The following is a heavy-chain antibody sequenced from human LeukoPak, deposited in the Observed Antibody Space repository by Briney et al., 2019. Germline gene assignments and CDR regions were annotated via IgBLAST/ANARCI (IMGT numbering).Heavy chain of an antibody. CDR3: ARSSASYHFGMDV. CDR1: GYSFTSHW. D-gene: IGHD3-10*01. V-gene: IGHV5-51*01. Sequence: GESLKISCQGSGYSFTSHWIGWVRQLPAKGLEWMGIIDPGDSDTRYSPSFQGQVTISADKSISTAYLQWSSLKASDTAMYYCARSSASYHFGMDVWGKGTTVTVSS. J-gene: IGHJ6*04. CDR2: IDPGDSDT.